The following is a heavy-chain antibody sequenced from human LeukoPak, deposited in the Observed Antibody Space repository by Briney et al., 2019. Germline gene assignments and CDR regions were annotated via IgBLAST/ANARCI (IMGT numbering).Heavy chain of an antibody. D-gene: IGHD6-19*01. CDR2: IYYSGST. CDR3: AGYSSGWYVDY. CDR1: GGSVSSGSYY. J-gene: IGHJ4*02. Sequence: PSETLSLTCTVSGGSVSSGSYYWSWIRQPPGKGLEWIGYIYYSGSTNYNPSLKSRVTISVDTSKNQFSLKLSSVTAADTAVYYCAGYSSGWYVDYWGQGTLVTVSS. V-gene: IGHV4-61*01.